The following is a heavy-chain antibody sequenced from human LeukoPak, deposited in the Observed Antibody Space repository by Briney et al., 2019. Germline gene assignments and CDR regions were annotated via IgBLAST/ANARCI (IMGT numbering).Heavy chain of an antibody. D-gene: IGHD5-18*01. V-gene: IGHV4-34*01. CDR1: GGSFSGYY. CDR3: ARQYTAMGPFDY. Sequence: SETLSLTCAVYGGSFSGYYWSWIRQPPGKGPEWIGEINHSGSTNYNPSLKSRVTISVDTSKNQFSLKLSSVTAADTAVYYCARQYTAMGPFDYWGQGTLVTVSS. CDR2: INHSGST. J-gene: IGHJ4*02.